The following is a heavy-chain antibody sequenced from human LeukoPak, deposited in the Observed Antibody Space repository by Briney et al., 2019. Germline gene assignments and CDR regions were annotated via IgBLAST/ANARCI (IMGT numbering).Heavy chain of an antibody. Sequence: SQTLSLTCTVPGGSISSGGYYWSWIRQHPGKGLEWIGYIYYSGGTYYNPSLKSRVTISVDTSKNQFSLKLSSVTAADTAVYYCARAPSSGWSNHLDYWGQGTLVTVSS. CDR2: IYYSGGT. J-gene: IGHJ4*02. CDR1: GGSISSGGYY. CDR3: ARAPSSGWSNHLDY. V-gene: IGHV4-31*03. D-gene: IGHD6-19*01.